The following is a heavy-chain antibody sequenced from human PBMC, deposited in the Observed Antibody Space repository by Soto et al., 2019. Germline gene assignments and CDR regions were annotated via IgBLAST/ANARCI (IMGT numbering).Heavy chain of an antibody. Sequence: SETLSLTCTVSGGSISSDYWNWIRQPAGKGQEWLGRINTSGNTNYNPSFTSRVTMSIDTSKNQLSLTLTSVTAADTAVYYCAREGRGYGLMVFEYWGQGTQVTVS. V-gene: IGHV4-4*07. CDR2: INTSGNT. CDR3: AREGRGYGLMVFEY. J-gene: IGHJ4*02. CDR1: GGSISSDY. D-gene: IGHD2-8*01.